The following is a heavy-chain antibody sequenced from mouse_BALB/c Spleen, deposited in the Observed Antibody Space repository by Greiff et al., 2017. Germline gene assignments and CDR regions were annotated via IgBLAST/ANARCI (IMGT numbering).Heavy chain of an antibody. J-gene: IGHJ2*01. V-gene: IGHV5-6-3*01. D-gene: IGHD1-1*01. CDR1: GFTFSSYG. CDR3: ARDGSPFDY. CDR2: INSNGGST. Sequence: EVMLVESGGGLVQPGGSLKLSCAASGFTFSSYGMSWVRQTPDKRLELVATINSNGGSTYYPDSVKGRFTISRDNAKNTLYLQMSSLKSEDTAMYYCARDGSPFDYWGQGTTLTVSS.